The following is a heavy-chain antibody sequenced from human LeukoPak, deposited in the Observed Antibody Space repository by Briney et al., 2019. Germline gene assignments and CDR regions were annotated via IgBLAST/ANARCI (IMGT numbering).Heavy chain of an antibody. CDR1: GGSFSSGLYY. V-gene: IGHV4-61*02. D-gene: IGHD6-13*01. J-gene: IGHJ4*02. CDR2: IYISGST. Sequence: PSETLSLTCTVSGGSFSSGLYYWTWIRQPAGKGLEWIGRIYISGSTNYNPSLKSRVTISRDTSKNEFSLKLSSVTAADTAVYYCARGADDIAAAGSFDYWGQGTLVTVSS. CDR3: ARGADDIAAAGSFDY.